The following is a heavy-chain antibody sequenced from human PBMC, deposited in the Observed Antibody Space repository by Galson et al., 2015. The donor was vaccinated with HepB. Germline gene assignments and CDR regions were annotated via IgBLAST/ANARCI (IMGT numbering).Heavy chain of an antibody. Sequence: SVKVSCKASGYTLTRNAIHWVRQAPGQRLEWMGWINTASGRTEYSQKFQGTVTITKDTSANTAYMEVSSLRSEDTAVYYCSRDSGRGFYGMDVWGQGTTVIVSS. CDR2: INTASGRT. D-gene: IGHD3-10*01. CDR3: SRDSGRGFYGMDV. CDR1: GYTLTRNA. V-gene: IGHV1-3*04. J-gene: IGHJ6*02.